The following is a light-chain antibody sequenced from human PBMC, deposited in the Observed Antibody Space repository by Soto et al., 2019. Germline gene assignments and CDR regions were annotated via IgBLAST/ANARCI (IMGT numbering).Light chain of an antibody. CDR3: CSYTTSNTRQIV. CDR2: DVS. CDR1: SSDVGGYNY. V-gene: IGLV2-14*03. J-gene: IGLJ1*01. Sequence: QSALTQPASVSGSPGQSITISWTGTSSDVGGYNYVSWYQHHPGKAPKLMIYDVSNRPSGVSNRFSGSKSGNTASLTISGLQPEDEADYYCCSYTTSNTRQIVFGTGTKLTVL.